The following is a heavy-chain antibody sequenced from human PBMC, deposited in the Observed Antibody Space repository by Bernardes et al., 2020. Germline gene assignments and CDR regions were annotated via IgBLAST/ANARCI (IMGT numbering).Heavy chain of an antibody. Sequence: SGPTLVKPTHTLTLTCTFSGFSLSTSGVGVVWIRQPPGKALEWLAYIYCDDDQLYIPTLKSRLTITNDTSKNQVVLTMTNMDPVDTATYYFAHSFSSTAYWYFDRWSRGTLVTVSS. CDR1: GFSLSTSGVG. J-gene: IGHJ2*01. CDR3: AHSFSSTAYWYFDR. V-gene: IGHV2-5*02. CDR2: IYCDDDQ. D-gene: IGHD6-13*01.